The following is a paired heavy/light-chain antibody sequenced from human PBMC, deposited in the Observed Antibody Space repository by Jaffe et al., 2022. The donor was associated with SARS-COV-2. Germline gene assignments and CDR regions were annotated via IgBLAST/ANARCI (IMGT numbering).Heavy chain of an antibody. J-gene: IGHJ4*02. CDR1: GFSLSTSDVG. V-gene: IGHV2-5*02. CDR3: AHRYGGDGYDY. Sequence: QITLKESGPTLVKPTQTLTVTCTFSGFSLSTSDVGVGWIRQSPGKALEWLAIIYWDDDKRYSPSLKTRLTITKDTSKNQVVLSVTNMDPVDTGTYYCAHRYGGDGYDYWGQGILVTVSS. CDR2: IYWDDDK. D-gene: IGHD2-21*02.
Light chain of an antibody. Sequence: DIQMTQSPSTLSASVGDRVTITCRASQSVSSWLAWYQQRPGKAPKLLIYKASTLGSGVPPRFSGSGSGTEFTLTISSLQPDDFATYYCQHYTTYWHTFGQGTKLEIK. CDR3: QHYTTYWHT. J-gene: IGKJ2*01. CDR1: QSVSSW. V-gene: IGKV1-5*03. CDR2: KAS.